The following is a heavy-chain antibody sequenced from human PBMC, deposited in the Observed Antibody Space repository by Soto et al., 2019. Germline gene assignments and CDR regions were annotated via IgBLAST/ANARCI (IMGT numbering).Heavy chain of an antibody. CDR2: INYSGGTT. Sequence: GGSLRLSCTASGFTFSNYAMTWVRQAPGKGLEWVSGINYSGGTTFYAGSVKGRFPISRDNSKNTLYLQMNSLRAEDTSVYYCALRYCSRTTCPPLNSYFYMDVWGKGTTVTVSS. CDR3: ALRYCSRTTCPPLNSYFYMDV. V-gene: IGHV3-23*01. CDR1: GFTFSNYA. D-gene: IGHD2-2*01. J-gene: IGHJ6*03.